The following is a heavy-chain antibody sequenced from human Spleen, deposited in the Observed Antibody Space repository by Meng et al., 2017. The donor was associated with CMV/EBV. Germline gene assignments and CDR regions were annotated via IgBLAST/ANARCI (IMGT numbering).Heavy chain of an antibody. J-gene: IGHJ4*02. CDR1: GFTFSSYS. D-gene: IGHD2-2*01. CDR2: IYSGGST. V-gene: IGHV3-21*01. CDR3: ARWSGCSSTSCPG. Sequence: GGSLRLSCASSGFTFSSYSMNWVRQAPGKGLEWVSVIYSGGSTYYADSVKGRFTISRDNAKKSLYLQMNSLRAEDTAVYYCARWSGCSSTSCPGWGQGTLVTVSS.